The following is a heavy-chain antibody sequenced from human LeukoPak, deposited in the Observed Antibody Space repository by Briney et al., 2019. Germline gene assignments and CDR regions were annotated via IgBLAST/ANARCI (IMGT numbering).Heavy chain of an antibody. J-gene: IGHJ4*02. D-gene: IGHD2-2*01. CDR1: GFTFSDYG. V-gene: IGHV3-30*18. CDR2: ISYDGNSK. Sequence: GGSLRLSCAASGFTFSDYGMHWVCQAPGKGLEWVAVISYDGNSKYYADSVKGRFTISRDNSKNTLYLQMNSLRAEDTAVYHCAKSGCSNTNCYLNYWGRGTLVTVSS. CDR3: AKSGCSNTNCYLNY.